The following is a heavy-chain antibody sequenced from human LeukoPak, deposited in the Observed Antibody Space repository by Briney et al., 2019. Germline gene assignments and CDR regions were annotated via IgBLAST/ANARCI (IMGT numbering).Heavy chain of an antibody. CDR2: IYYSGST. D-gene: IGHD5-24*01. CDR1: GGSISSYY. Sequence: PSETLSLTCTVSGGSISSYYWSWIRQPAGKGLEWIGYIYYSGSTNYNPSLKSRVTISVDTSKNQFSLKLSSVTAADTAVYYCARAEMATITHFDYWGQGTLVTVSS. CDR3: ARAEMATITHFDY. V-gene: IGHV4-59*01. J-gene: IGHJ4*02.